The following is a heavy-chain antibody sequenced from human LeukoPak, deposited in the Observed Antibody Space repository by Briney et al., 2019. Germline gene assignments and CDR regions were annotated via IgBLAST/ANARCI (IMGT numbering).Heavy chain of an antibody. CDR1: GFTFSSYA. V-gene: IGHV3-23*01. CDR3: AKRTFDSFDY. D-gene: IGHD3-9*01. J-gene: IGHJ4*02. Sequence: GGSLRISCAASGFTFSSYAMSWVRQAPGKGLEWVSAISLSNRDTYYADSVKGRFTISRDNSRNTLYLQMNSLRAEDTAVYYCAKRTFDSFDYWGQGILVTVSS. CDR2: ISLSNRDT.